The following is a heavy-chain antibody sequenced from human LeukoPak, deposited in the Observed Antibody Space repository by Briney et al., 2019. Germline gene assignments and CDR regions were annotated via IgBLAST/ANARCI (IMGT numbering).Heavy chain of an antibody. V-gene: IGHV4-4*07. CDR1: GGFISSHS. Sequence: SETLSLTYTVSGGFISSHSWSWIRQPAGKGPEWIGRFYISGSTHYSPPLKSRVTVSLDKSRNQFSLKMSSVTAADTAVYYCARDRTGSFDPWGQGILVTVSS. CDR2: FYISGST. J-gene: IGHJ5*02. CDR3: ARDRTGSFDP.